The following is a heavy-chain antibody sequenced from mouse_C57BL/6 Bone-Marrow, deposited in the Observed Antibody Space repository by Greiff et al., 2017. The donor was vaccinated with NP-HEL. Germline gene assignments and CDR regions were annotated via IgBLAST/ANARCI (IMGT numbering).Heavy chain of an antibody. CDR3: ARYGGYWYFDV. J-gene: IGHJ1*03. CDR1: GYAFTNYL. D-gene: IGHD1-2*01. Sequence: QVQLQQSGAELVRPGTSVKVSCKASGYAFTNYLIEWVKQRPGQGLEWIGVINPGSGGTNYNEKFKGKATLTADKSSSTAYMQLSSLTSEDSAVYFCARYGGYWYFDVWGTGTTVTVSS. V-gene: IGHV1-54*01. CDR2: INPGSGGT.